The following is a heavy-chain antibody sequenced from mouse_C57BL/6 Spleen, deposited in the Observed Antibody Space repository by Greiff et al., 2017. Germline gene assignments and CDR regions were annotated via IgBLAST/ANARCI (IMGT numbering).Heavy chain of an antibody. V-gene: IGHV1-76*01. CDR2: IYPGSGNT. J-gene: IGHJ1*03. CDR3: ARAYGSSLWYFDV. D-gene: IGHD1-1*01. Sequence: VKLQQSGAELVRPGASVKLSCKASGYTFTDYYINWVKQRPGQGLEWIARIYPGSGNTYYNEKFKGKATLTAEKSSSTAYMQLSSLTSEDSAVYFCARAYGSSLWYFDVWGTGTTGTVSS. CDR1: GYTFTDYY.